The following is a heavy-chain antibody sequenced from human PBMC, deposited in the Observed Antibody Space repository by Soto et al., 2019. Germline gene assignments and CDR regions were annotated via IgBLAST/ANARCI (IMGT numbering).Heavy chain of an antibody. Sequence: QVQLQQWGAGLLKPSETLSLTCAVYGGSFSGYXWSWIRQPPGKGLEWIGEINHSGSTNYNPSLKRRVTISVDTSKNQFSLKLSSVTAADKAVYYCARAVIAARRGKYNWFDPWGQGTLVNVSS. J-gene: IGHJ5*02. CDR3: ARAVIAARRGKYNWFDP. D-gene: IGHD6-6*01. V-gene: IGHV4-34*01. CDR2: INHSGST. CDR1: GGSFSGYX.